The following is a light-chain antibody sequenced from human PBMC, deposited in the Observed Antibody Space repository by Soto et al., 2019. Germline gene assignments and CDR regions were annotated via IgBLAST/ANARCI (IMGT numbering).Light chain of an antibody. CDR1: SSDVGGYNY. J-gene: IGLJ2*01. CDR3: CSFKV. CDR2: DGS. V-gene: IGLV2-11*01. Sequence: QSALTQPRSVSGSPGQSVTISCTGTSSDVGGYNYVSWYQQHPGKAPKLMIYDGSKRPSGVPDRFSGSKSGNTASLTISGLQAEDEADYYCCSFKVFGGGTKLTVL.